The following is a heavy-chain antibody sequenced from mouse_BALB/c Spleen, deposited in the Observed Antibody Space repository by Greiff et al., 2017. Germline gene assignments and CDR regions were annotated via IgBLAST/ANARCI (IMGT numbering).Heavy chain of an antibody. Sequence: VQLQQSGPELVKPGASVKIPCKASGYTFTDYNMDWVKQSHGKSLEWIGDINPNNGGTIYNQKFKGKATLTVDKSSSTAYMELRSLTSEDTAVYYCARFRTTGFAYWGQGTLVTVSA. CDR3: ARFRTTGFAY. J-gene: IGHJ3*01. CDR2: INPNNGGT. CDR1: GYTFTDYN. V-gene: IGHV1-18*01.